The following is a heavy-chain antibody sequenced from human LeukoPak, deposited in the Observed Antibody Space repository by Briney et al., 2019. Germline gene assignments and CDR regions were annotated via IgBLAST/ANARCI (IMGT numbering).Heavy chain of an antibody. CDR2: IIPIFGTA. Sequence: SVKVSCKASGGTFSSYAISWVRQAPGQGLEWMGGIIPIFGTANYAQKFQGRVTITSDESTRTAYMELSSLRSEDTAVYYCARDLGYYDSSGYLSLDYWGQGTLVTVSS. J-gene: IGHJ4*02. CDR1: GGTFSSYA. V-gene: IGHV1-69*01. D-gene: IGHD3-22*01. CDR3: ARDLGYYDSSGYLSLDY.